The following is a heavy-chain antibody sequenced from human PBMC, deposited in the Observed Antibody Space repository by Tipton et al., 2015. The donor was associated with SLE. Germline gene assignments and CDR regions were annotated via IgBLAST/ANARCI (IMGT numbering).Heavy chain of an antibody. D-gene: IGHD3-3*01. CDR3: ARGIGVGVYADADY. J-gene: IGHJ4*02. CDR1: GFTFFTYA. CDR2: ISYDGSNK. Sequence: SLRLSCAASGFTFFTYAMHWVRQAPGKGLEWVAVISYDGSNKYYADSVKGRFTISRDNSKNTLYVQMNSLRAEDTAVYYCARGIGVGVYADADYWGQGTSVTVSS. V-gene: IGHV3-30*04.